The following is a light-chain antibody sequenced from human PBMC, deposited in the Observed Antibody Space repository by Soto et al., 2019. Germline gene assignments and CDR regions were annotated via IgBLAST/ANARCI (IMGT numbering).Light chain of an antibody. CDR1: ESVSSSY. Sequence: EIVLTQSPGTLSLSPGERATLSCRASESVSSSYLAWYQQKPGQAPRLLIYGVSSRATGIPDRFSGSGSGTDFPITITRLEPEDFAVYYWQQYGSARTFGQGTKVEIK. V-gene: IGKV3-20*01. CDR2: GVS. J-gene: IGKJ1*01. CDR3: QQYGSART.